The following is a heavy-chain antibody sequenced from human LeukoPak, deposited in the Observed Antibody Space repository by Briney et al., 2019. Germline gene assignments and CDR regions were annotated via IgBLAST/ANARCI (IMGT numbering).Heavy chain of an antibody. CDR2: ISYDGHEQ. CDR3: ASARGSNYGSLGD. D-gene: IGHD3-10*01. Sequence: GGSLSLSCAASGFNFGGFRIHLVRQAPGKGLEWVALISYDGHEQYYADSVKGRLSISRDNSKNTLYLQMNSLRAEDTAVYYCASARGSNYGSLGDWGQGTLVTVSS. J-gene: IGHJ4*02. V-gene: IGHV3-30*12. CDR1: GFNFGGFR.